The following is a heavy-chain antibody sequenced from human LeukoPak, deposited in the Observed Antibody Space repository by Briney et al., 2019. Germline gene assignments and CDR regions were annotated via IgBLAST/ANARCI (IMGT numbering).Heavy chain of an antibody. CDR3: ARGQYYYDSSGYYFTLDY. J-gene: IGHJ4*02. CDR2: IIPIFGIA. CDR1: GGTFSSYA. D-gene: IGHD3-22*01. Sequence: SVKVSCKASGGTFSSYAISWVRQAPGQGLEWMGGIIPIFGIANYAQKFQGRVTITADKSTSTAYMELSSLRSEDTAVYYCARGQYYYDSSGYYFTLDYWGQGTLVTVSS. V-gene: IGHV1-69*10.